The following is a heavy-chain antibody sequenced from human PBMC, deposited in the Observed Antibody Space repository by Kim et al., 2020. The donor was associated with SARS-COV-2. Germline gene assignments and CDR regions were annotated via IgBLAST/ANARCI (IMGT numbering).Heavy chain of an antibody. D-gene: IGHD1-26*01. J-gene: IGHJ5*02. CDR1: GVSIGSSSYY. CDR3: AGAPDTGSYDNWFDP. Sequence: SETLSLTCTVSGVSIGSSSYYWGWVRQPPGKGLEWIANIYYSGSTYFNPSLRGRVTISDDASKNQVSLKLNSVTAADTAVYYCAGAPDTGSYDNWFDPWGRGTLVTVSA. CDR2: IYYSGST. V-gene: IGHV4-39*01.